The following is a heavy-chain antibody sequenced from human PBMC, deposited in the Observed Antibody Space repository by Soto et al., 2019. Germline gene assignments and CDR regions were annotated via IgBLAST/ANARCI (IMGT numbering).Heavy chain of an antibody. J-gene: IGHJ6*03. V-gene: IGHV3-23*01. Sequence: EVQLLESGGGFVQPGGSLRLSCEVSEFIVSHYAMSCVRQAPGKGLQWVSTIAGTGGSTYYADSVRGRFTISTDKAKTTLYLSMNILRDDDTAIYYCARGESDYYYYYRDVWGKGTPVTVSS. CDR1: EFIVSHYA. CDR2: IAGTGGST. CDR3: ARGESDYYYYYRDV. D-gene: IGHD3-16*01.